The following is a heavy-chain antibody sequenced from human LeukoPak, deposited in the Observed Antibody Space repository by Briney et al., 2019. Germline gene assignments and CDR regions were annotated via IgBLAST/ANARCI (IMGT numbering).Heavy chain of an antibody. J-gene: IGHJ4*02. CDR1: GFTFSSYA. CDR3: AKDRMITFGGVIVMLSRRKTHYFDY. V-gene: IGHV3-23*01. CDR2: ISGSGGST. D-gene: IGHD3-16*02. Sequence: GGSLRLSCAASGFTFSSYAMSWVRQAPGKGLEWVSAISGSGGSTYYADSVKGRFTISRDNSKNTLYLQMNSLRAEDTAVYYCAKDRMITFGGVIVMLSRRKTHYFDYWGQGTLVTVSS.